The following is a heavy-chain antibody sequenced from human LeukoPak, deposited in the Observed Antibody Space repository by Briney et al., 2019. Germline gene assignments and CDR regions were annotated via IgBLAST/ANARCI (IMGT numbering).Heavy chain of an antibody. J-gene: IGHJ3*02. CDR1: GFTFSSYA. CDR2: ISYDGSNK. D-gene: IGHD3-22*01. Sequence: GRSLRLSCAASGFTFSSYAMHWVRQAPGKGLEWVAVISYDGSNKYYADSVKGRFTISRDNSKNTLYLQMNSLRAEDTAVYYCARVFDSSGYYYVGAFDIWGQGTMLTVSS. V-gene: IGHV3-30-3*01. CDR3: ARVFDSSGYYYVGAFDI.